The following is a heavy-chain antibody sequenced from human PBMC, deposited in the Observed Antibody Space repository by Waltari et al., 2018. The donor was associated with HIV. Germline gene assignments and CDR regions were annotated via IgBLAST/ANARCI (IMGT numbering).Heavy chain of an antibody. D-gene: IGHD3-22*01. CDR1: GFTFGDYS. V-gene: IGHV3-49*04. J-gene: IGHJ4*02. Sequence: EVQLVESGGGLVQPGRSLRLSCKTSGFTFGDYSMNWVRKAPGKGLQWVGFIRIKGYGGRTEYAASVKGRFTISRDYFKSIAYLQMNSLKPEDTAVYYCTKFGSGYYLADYWGQGTLVTVSS. CDR3: TKFGSGYYLADY. CDR2: IRIKGYGGRT.